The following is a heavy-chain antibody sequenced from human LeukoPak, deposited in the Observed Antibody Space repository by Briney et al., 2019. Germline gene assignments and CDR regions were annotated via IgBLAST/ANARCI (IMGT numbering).Heavy chain of an antibody. CDR2: ISGSGGST. D-gene: IGHD3-22*01. V-gene: IGHV3-23*01. CDR1: GFTFSSYA. CDR3: ASEKRDYDSSGYPNWFDP. Sequence: GGSLRLSCAASGFTFSSYAMSWVRQAPGKGLEWVSAISGSGGSTYYADSVKGRFTISGDNSKNTLCLQMNGLRAEDTAVYYCASEKRDYDSSGYPNWFDPWGQGTLVTVSS. J-gene: IGHJ5*02.